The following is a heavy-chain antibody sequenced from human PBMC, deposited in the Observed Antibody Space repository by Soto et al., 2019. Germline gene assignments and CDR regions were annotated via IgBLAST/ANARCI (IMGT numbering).Heavy chain of an antibody. D-gene: IGHD6-19*01. J-gene: IGHJ5*02. Sequence: GGSLRLSCAAPGFTLSKYGMHWVRQAPGKGLERVAMISHDAGAKYYGDSVRGRFTVSRDASKNTLYLNTLYLDMNSLRADDTGVYFCAKDYGPSGWYNWFDPWGQGTLVTVSS. CDR1: GFTLSKYG. CDR3: AKDYGPSGWYNWFDP. CDR2: ISHDAGAK. V-gene: IGHV3-30*18.